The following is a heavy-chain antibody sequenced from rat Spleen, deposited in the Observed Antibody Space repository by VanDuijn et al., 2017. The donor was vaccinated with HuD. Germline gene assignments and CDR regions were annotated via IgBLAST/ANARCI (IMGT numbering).Heavy chain of an antibody. J-gene: IGHJ3*01. Sequence: EVQLVESGGGLVQPGRSLKLSCAASGFTFSNYYMAWVRQAPTKGLEWVAYISTGGGSTYYRDSVKGRFTISRDNAKSTLYLQMESLRSEDTATYYCARPENYGGPFAYWGQGTLVTVSS. CDR3: ARPENYGGPFAY. D-gene: IGHD1-11*01. V-gene: IGHV5-27*01. CDR2: ISTGGGST. CDR1: GFTFSNYY.